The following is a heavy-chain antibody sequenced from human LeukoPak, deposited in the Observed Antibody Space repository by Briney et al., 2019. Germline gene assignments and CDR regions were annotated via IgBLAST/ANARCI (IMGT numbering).Heavy chain of an antibody. CDR2: INSGGDYK. V-gene: IGHV3-21*01. D-gene: IGHD3-9*01. CDR1: GFTFNTFN. J-gene: IGHJ4*02. CDR3: ARGHYDVLASSYKWTPDY. Sequence: GGSLRLSCAPSGFTFNTFNMNWFRQAPGKGLEWVSSINSGGDYKYYADSVKGRFTTSRDNAKNSLSLQLSSLRVEDTAIYYCARGHYDVLASSYKWTPDYWGQGTLVTVSS.